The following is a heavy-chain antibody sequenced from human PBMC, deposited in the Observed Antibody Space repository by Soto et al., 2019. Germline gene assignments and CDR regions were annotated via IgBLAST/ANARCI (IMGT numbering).Heavy chain of an antibody. CDR2: INPKTDVT. Sequence: QVQLVQSGAEVKKPGASLKVSCKTSGYTFTAYWIHWVRQAPGQGLEWVACINPKTDVTNYAQNFQVRVTVTRDTSIPTSYMELNGLSSDDKAVYYCARGDRADFGGQGTLVTVSP. V-gene: IGHV1-2*02. D-gene: IGHD1-26*01. J-gene: IGHJ4*02. CDR1: GYTFTAYW. CDR3: ARGDRADF.